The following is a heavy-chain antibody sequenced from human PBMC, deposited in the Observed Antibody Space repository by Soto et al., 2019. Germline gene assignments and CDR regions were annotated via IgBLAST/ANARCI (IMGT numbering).Heavy chain of an antibody. Sequence: EVQLVESGGGLVKPGGSLRLSCAASGFTFSSYSMNWVRQAPGKGLEWVSSISSSSSYIYYADSVKGRFTISGDNAKNSLYLQMNSLRAEDTAVYYCARPTYGPAAIQGPSNSSSSDYYYYYGMDVWGQGTTVTVSS. J-gene: IGHJ6*02. D-gene: IGHD2-2*02. CDR2: ISSSSSYI. CDR1: GFTFSSYS. V-gene: IGHV3-21*01. CDR3: ARPTYGPAAIQGPSNSSSSDYYYYYGMDV.